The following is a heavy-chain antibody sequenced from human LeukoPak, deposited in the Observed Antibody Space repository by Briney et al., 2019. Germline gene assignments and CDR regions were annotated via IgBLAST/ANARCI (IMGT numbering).Heavy chain of an antibody. J-gene: IGHJ6*03. V-gene: IGHV3-23*01. CDR2: IGGTGTST. CDR3: AKDGDSGYDPTYYYYYYMDV. CDR1: GFTFSSYG. D-gene: IGHD5-12*01. Sequence: GGSLRLSCAASGFTFSSYGMSWVRQAPGKGLEWVSAIGGTGTSTYYADSVKGRFTITRDNSKNTLYLQMNSLRAEDTAVYYCAKDGDSGYDPTYYYYYYMDVWGKGTTVTVSS.